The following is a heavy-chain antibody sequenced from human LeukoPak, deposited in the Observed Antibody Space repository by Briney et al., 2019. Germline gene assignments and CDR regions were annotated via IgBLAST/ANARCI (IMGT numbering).Heavy chain of an antibody. CDR3: VKSSSGWYQFGC. J-gene: IGHJ4*02. Sequence: PGGSLRLSCAASGFTFSSYWMHWVRQAPGKGLVWVSRINSDGSSTSYADSVKGRSTISRDNSKHTLYLQMNSLRAEDTAVYYCVKSSSGWYQFGCWGQGTLVTVSS. D-gene: IGHD6-19*01. CDR1: GFTFSSYW. V-gene: IGHV3-74*01. CDR2: INSDGSST.